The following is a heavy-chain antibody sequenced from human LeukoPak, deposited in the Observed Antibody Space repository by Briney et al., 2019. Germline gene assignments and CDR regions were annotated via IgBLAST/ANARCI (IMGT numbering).Heavy chain of an antibody. J-gene: IGHJ4*02. Sequence: PGGSLRLSCAASGFTFSSYSMNWVRQAPGKGLEWVSYISSSGSTIYYADSVKGRFTISRDNAKNSLYLQMNSLRAEDTAVYYCARDHQLLHYFDYWGQGTLVTVSS. CDR1: GFTFSSYS. V-gene: IGHV3-48*04. D-gene: IGHD2-2*01. CDR2: ISSSGSTI. CDR3: ARDHQLLHYFDY.